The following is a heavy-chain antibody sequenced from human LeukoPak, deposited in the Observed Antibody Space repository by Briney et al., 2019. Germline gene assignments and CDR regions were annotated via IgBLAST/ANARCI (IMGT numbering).Heavy chain of an antibody. V-gene: IGHV4-38-2*02. Sequence: PSETLSLTCTVSGYSISSGYYWGWIRQPPGKGLEWIGSIYHSGSTYYNPSLKSRVTISVDTSKNQFSLKLSSVTAADTAVYYCARIEGYDILTGNYYFDYWGQGTLVTVSS. D-gene: IGHD3-9*01. J-gene: IGHJ4*02. CDR1: GYSISSGYY. CDR2: IYHSGST. CDR3: ARIEGYDILTGNYYFDY.